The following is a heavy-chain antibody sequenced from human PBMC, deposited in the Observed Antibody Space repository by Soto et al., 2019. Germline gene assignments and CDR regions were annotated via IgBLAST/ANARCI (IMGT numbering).Heavy chain of an antibody. J-gene: IGHJ5*02. CDR2: TFYRSRWYH. CDR3: TRGPSPPGGRNWFDP. D-gene: IGHD3-16*01. CDR1: GGSVSSNSAA. V-gene: IGHV6-1*01. Sequence: SQTLSLTCAISGGSVSSNSAAWNWIRQSPSRGLEWLGRTFYRSRWYHEYAVSVKGRISINPDTSKNQFSLQLNSVTPEDTAVYYCTRGPSPPGGRNWFDPWAQGTLVTVSS.